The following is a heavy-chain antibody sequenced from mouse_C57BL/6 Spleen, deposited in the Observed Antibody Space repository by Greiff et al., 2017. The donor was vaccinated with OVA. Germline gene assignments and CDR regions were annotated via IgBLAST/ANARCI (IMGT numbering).Heavy chain of an antibody. D-gene: IGHD2-4*01. CDR2: ISYDGSN. Sequence: EVKLEESGPGLVKPSQSLSLTCSVTGYSITSGYYWNWIRQLPGNKLEWMGYISYDGSNNYNPSLKNRISITRDTSKNQFFLKLNSVTTEDTATYYCGGDRYDYDGCAMDDWGQGTSVTVSS. V-gene: IGHV3-6*01. J-gene: IGHJ4*01. CDR3: GGDRYDYDGCAMDD. CDR1: GYSITSGYY.